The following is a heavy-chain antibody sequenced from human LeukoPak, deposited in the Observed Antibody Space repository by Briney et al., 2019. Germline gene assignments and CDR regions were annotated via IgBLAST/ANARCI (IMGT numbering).Heavy chain of an antibody. D-gene: IGHD6-19*01. CDR3: ARGTHPYSSGWYPH. CDR2: ISAYNGNT. CDR1: GYTFTSYG. J-gene: IGHJ4*02. Sequence: GASVKVSCKASGYTFTSYGISRVRQAPGQGLEWMGWISAYNGNTNYAQKLQGRVTMTTDTSTSTAYMELRSLRSDDTAVYYCARGTHPYSSGWYPHWGQGTLVTVSS. V-gene: IGHV1-18*04.